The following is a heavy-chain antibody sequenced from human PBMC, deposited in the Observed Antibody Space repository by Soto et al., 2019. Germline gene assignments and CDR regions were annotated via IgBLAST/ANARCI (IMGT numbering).Heavy chain of an antibody. Sequence: SETLSLTCTVSGGSISSYYWSWIRQPPGKGLEWIGYIYYSGSTNYNPSPKSRVTISVDTSKNQFSLKLSSVTAADTAVYYCARTGPPFGATPECFDYWGQGTLVTVSS. CDR1: GGSISSYY. CDR3: ARTGPPFGATPECFDY. J-gene: IGHJ4*02. V-gene: IGHV4-59*01. CDR2: IYYSGST. D-gene: IGHD1-26*01.